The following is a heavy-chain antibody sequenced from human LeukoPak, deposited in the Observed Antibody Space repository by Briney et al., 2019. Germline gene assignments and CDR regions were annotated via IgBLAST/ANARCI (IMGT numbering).Heavy chain of an antibody. D-gene: IGHD4-11*01. CDR3: VTSNYGRFDP. CDR1: ASSISSSSYY. Sequence: SETLSLTCTVSASSISSSSYYWGWIRQSPGKGLERIGSIYYSGSTYYNPSLKSRLTISVDTSENQFSLKLSSVTAADTAVYYCVTSNYGRFDPWGQGTLVTVSS. V-gene: IGHV4-39*01. CDR2: IYYSGST. J-gene: IGHJ5*02.